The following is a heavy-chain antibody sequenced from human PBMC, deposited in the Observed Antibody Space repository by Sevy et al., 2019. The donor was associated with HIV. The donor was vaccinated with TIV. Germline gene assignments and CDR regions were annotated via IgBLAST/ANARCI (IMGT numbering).Heavy chain of an antibody. D-gene: IGHD6-13*01. V-gene: IGHV3-72*01. Sequence: GGSLRLSCAASGFTFSDHYMEWVRQAPGKGLEWVGHTRNKADGYTTEYAASVKGRFTISREDSKNSLYLQMNSLKAEDTAVYYCSTHAGIAAAGRVFDYWGQGALVTVSS. CDR2: TRNKADGYTT. CDR1: GFTFSDHY. J-gene: IGHJ4*02. CDR3: STHAGIAAAGRVFDY.